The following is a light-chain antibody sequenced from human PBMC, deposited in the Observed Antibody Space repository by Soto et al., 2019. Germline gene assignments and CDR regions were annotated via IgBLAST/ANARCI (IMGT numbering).Light chain of an antibody. CDR3: QQRSNWGLT. V-gene: IGKV3-11*01. Sequence: EIVLTQSPATLSLSPGERATLSCSASQSVSSYLAWYQQKPGQAPRLLIYDASNRATGIPARFSGSGSGTDFTLTISSLEPEDFAVYYCQQRSNWGLTFGGGTQVEIK. J-gene: IGKJ4*01. CDR2: DAS. CDR1: QSVSSY.